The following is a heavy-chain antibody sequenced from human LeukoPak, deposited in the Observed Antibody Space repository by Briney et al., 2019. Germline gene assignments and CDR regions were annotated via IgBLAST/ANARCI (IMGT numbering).Heavy chain of an antibody. V-gene: IGHV4-59*01. CDR1: GGSISSYY. D-gene: IGHD1-26*01. CDR2: IYYSGST. J-gene: IGHJ4*02. Sequence: PSETLSLTCTVSGGSISSYYWSWIRQPPGKGLEWIGYIYYSGSTNYNPSLKSRVTISGDTSKNQFSLKLSSVTAADTAVYYCARTLGATLFDYWGQGTLVTVSS. CDR3: ARTLGATLFDY.